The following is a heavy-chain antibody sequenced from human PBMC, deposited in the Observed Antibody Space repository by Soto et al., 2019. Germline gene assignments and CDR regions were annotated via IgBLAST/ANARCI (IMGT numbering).Heavy chain of an antibody. J-gene: IGHJ4*02. CDR2: IYYSGST. V-gene: IGHV4-39*01. D-gene: IGHD3-9*01. CDR1: GGSISSSSYY. Sequence: SETLSLTCTVSGGSISSSSYYWGWIRQPPGKGLEWIGSIYYSGSTYYNPSLKSRVTISVDTSKNQFSLKLSSVTAADTAVYYCARHDDWLPRYYFDYWGQGTLVTVSS. CDR3: ARHDDWLPRYYFDY.